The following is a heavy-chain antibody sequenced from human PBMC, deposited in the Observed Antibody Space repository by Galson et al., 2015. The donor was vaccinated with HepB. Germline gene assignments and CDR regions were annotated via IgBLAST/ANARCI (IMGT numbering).Heavy chain of an antibody. CDR3: ARDNRHSSSEHYYYMDV. D-gene: IGHD6-6*01. CDR1: GYTFTGYY. V-gene: IGHV1-2*06. Sequence: SVKVSCKASGYTFTGYYMHWVRQAPGQGLEWMGRINPNSGGTNYAQKFQGRVTMTRDTSISTAYMELSRLRSDDTAVYYCARDNRHSSSEHYYYMDVWGKGTTVTVSS. CDR2: INPNSGGT. J-gene: IGHJ6*03.